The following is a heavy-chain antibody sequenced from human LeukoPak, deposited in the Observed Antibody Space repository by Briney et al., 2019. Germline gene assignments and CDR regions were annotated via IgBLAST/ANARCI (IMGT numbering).Heavy chain of an antibody. CDR1: GYTFTSYG. V-gene: IGHV1-18*01. J-gene: IGHJ4*02. CDR2: ISAYNGNT. D-gene: IGHD3-10*01. Sequence: ASVKVSCKASGYTFTSYGISRVRQAPGQGLEWMGWISAYNGNTNYAQKPQGRVTMTTDTSTSTAYMELRSLRSDDTAVYYCARAVDSLGSGMDWGQGTLVTVSS. CDR3: ARAVDSLGSGMD.